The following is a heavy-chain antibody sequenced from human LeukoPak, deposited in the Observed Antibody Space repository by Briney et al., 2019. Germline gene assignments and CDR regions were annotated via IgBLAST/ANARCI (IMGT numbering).Heavy chain of an antibody. J-gene: IGHJ4*02. CDR1: GYSFTSYW. D-gene: IGHD5-18*01. CDR2: IDPSDSET. V-gene: IGHV5-51*01. CDR3: ARQTAMGRSGDY. Sequence: GESLKISCKASGYSFTSYWIGWVRQMPGRGLEWMGIIDPSDSETRYTPSFQGQVTISVDKSLTTADLQWNSLKASDTAMYYCARQTAMGRSGDYWGQGTLVTVSS.